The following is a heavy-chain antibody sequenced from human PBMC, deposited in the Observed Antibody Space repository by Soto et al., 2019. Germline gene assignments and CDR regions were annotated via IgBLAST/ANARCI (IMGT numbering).Heavy chain of an antibody. V-gene: IGHV3-15*01. J-gene: IGHJ5*02. CDR3: TTQYYDFWSGSVDP. CDR2: IKSKTDGGTT. Sequence: PGGSLRLSCAASGFTFSNAWMSWVRQAPGKGLEWVGRIKSKTDGGTTDYAAPVKGRFTISRDDSKNTLYLQMNSLKTEDTAVYYYTTQYYDFWSGSVDPWGQGTLVTVSS. CDR1: GFTFSNAW. D-gene: IGHD3-3*01.